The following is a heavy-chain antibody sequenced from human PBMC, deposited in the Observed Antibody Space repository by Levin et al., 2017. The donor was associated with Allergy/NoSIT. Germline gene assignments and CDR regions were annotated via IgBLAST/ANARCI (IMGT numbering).Heavy chain of an antibody. CDR2: IKQDGSEK. CDR1: GFTFSRYW. Sequence: GESLKISCAASGFTFSRYWMSWVRQAPGKGLEWVANIKQDGSEKYYVDSVKGRFTISRDNAKNSLYLEMNSLRAEDTAVYYCARDSRAADIWWGQGILVTVSS. D-gene: IGHD2-2*01. V-gene: IGHV3-7*01. CDR3: ARDSRAADIW. J-gene: IGHJ4*02.